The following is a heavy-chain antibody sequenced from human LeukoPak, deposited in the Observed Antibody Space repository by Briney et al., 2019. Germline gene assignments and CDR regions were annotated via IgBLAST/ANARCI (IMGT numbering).Heavy chain of an antibody. Sequence: PGGSLRLSCAASGFTFSSYAMSWVRQAPGKGLEWVSAISGSGGSTYYADSVKGRFTISRDNSKNTLYLQMNSLRAEDTAVYYCAGGYSSGWYTGYYFDYWGQGTLVTVSS. V-gene: IGHV3-23*01. CDR2: ISGSGGST. J-gene: IGHJ4*02. D-gene: IGHD6-19*01. CDR3: AGGYSSGWYTGYYFDY. CDR1: GFTFSSYA.